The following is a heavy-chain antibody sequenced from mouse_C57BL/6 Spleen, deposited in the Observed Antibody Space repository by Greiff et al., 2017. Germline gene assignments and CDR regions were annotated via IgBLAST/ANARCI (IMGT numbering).Heavy chain of an antibody. CDR3: ASPGGYWYLDV. Sequence: EVMLVESGGGLVKPGGSLKLSCAASGFTFSDYGMHWVRQAPEKGLEWVAYISSGSSTIYYADTVKGRFTLSRDNAKNTLFLQMTSLRSEDTAMYYCASPGGYWYLDVWGTGTTVTVSS. V-gene: IGHV5-17*01. CDR2: ISSGSSTI. J-gene: IGHJ1*03. CDR1: GFTFSDYG.